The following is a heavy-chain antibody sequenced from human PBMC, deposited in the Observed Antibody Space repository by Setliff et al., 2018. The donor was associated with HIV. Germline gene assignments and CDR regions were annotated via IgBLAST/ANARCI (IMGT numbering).Heavy chain of an antibody. D-gene: IGHD6-19*01. CDR3: ARRPWQWLEDY. J-gene: IGHJ4*02. V-gene: IGHV5-10-1*01. Sequence: GESLKISCKGSGYTFTNYWINWVRQMPGKGPEWMGRIDPSDSYTNYSPSFQGHVTISADKSISTAYLRWNSLKASDTAIYYCARRPWQWLEDYWGQGTLVTVSS. CDR2: IDPSDSYT. CDR1: GYTFTNYW.